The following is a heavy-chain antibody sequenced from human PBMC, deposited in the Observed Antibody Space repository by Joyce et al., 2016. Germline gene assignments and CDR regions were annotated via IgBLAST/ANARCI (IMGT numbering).Heavy chain of an antibody. CDR3: ARGPRSNWGLVWFDP. J-gene: IGHJ5*02. V-gene: IGHV4-34*01. CDR1: GGSFSGYY. CDR2: INHSGST. Sequence: QVQLQQWGAGLLKPSETLSLTCAGYGGSFSGYYWSWIRQPPGKGLELIGEINHSGSTNYNPSLKSRVTISVDTSKNQFSLKLSSVTAADTAVYYCARGPRSNWGLVWFDPWGQGTLVTVSS. D-gene: IGHD7-27*01.